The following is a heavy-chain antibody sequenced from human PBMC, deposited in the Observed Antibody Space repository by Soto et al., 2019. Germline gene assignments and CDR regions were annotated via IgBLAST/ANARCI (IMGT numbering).Heavy chain of an antibody. Sequence: EVQLLESGGGLVQPGGSLRLSCAASGFTFSSYAMRWVRQAPVKGLEWVSAISGSGGSTYYADSVKGRFTISRDNSKNTLYRQMNSLRAEDTAVYYCAGRGSGSHCDYWGQGTLVTVSS. D-gene: IGHD1-26*01. V-gene: IGHV3-23*01. CDR3: AGRGSGSHCDY. J-gene: IGHJ4*02. CDR1: GFTFSSYA. CDR2: ISGSGGST.